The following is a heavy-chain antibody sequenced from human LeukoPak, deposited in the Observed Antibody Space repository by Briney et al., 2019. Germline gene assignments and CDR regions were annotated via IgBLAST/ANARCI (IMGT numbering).Heavy chain of an antibody. CDR2: ITPDGGAL. D-gene: IGHD3-3*01. V-gene: IGHV3-74*01. CDR3: ARGVDTTTNNELNE. J-gene: IGHJ1*01. Sequence: PGGSLRLSCAASGFTFSNFWMHWVRQAPGKGLVWVSRITPDGGALDYRDSVKGRFTISRDNAKNTLYLQMNSLGAEDMAVYYCARGVDTTTNNELNEWGQGTLGTVSA. CDR1: GFTFSNFW.